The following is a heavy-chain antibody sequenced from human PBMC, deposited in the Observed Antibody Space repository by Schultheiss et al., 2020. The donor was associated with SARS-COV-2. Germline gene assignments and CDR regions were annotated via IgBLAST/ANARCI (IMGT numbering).Heavy chain of an antibody. CDR3: ARGYDILTGYYKGIVFDY. CDR2: ISGSGGST. J-gene: IGHJ4*02. CDR1: GFTFSSYA. Sequence: GESLKISCAASGFTFSSYAMSWVRQAPGKGLEWVSAISGSGGSTYYADSVKGRFTISRDNSKNTLYLQMNSLRAEDTAVYYCARGYDILTGYYKGIVFDYWGQGTLVTVSS. D-gene: IGHD3-9*01. V-gene: IGHV3-23*01.